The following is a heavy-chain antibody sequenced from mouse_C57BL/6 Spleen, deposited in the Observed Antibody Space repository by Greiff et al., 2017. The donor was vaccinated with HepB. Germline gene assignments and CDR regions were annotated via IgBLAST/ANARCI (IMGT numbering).Heavy chain of an antibody. CDR1: GFTFSSYA. D-gene: IGHD2-4*01. Sequence: EVQLQESGGGLVKPGGSLKLSCAASGFTFSSYAMSWVRQTPEKRLEWVATISDGGSYTYYPDNVKGRFTISRDNAKNNLYLQMSHLKSEDTAMYYCARDGYDYDEKGFDYWGQGTTLTVSS. V-gene: IGHV5-4*01. CDR3: ARDGYDYDEKGFDY. CDR2: ISDGGSYT. J-gene: IGHJ2*01.